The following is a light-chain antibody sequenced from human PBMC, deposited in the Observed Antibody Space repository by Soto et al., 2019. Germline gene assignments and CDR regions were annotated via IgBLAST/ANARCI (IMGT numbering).Light chain of an antibody. CDR3: QQVDSYPRT. Sequence: QLTQSPSSLSASVGDRVTVTCRASQGIGTYLVWYQQKSGKAPTVLIYASSTLQTGVPSRFSGSGSGTDFSLTISSLHPEDVATYYCQQVDSYPRTFGQGTKVDIK. CDR2: ASS. J-gene: IGKJ1*01. V-gene: IGKV1-9*01. CDR1: QGIGTY.